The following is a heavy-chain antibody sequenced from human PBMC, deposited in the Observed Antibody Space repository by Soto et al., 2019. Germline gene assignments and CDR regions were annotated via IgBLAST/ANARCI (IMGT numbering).Heavy chain of an antibody. V-gene: IGHV3-48*01. J-gene: IGHJ4*02. CDR1: GFTFSSYS. CDR2: ISSSSSTI. CDR3: APRDILTGYFH. D-gene: IGHD3-9*01. Sequence: EVQLVESGGGLVQPGGSLRLSCAASGFTFSSYSMNWVRQAPGKGLEWVSYISSSSSTIYYADSVKGQFTISRDNDKNSLYLQMNSLRAEDTAVYYCAPRDILTGYFHWGQGTLVTVSS.